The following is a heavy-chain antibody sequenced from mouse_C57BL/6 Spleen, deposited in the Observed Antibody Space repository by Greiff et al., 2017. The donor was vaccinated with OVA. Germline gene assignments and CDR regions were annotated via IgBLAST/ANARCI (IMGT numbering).Heavy chain of an antibody. CDR1: GYSITSGYY. V-gene: IGHV3-6*01. CDR3: ARRVYAMDY. Sequence: EVKVEESGPGLVKPSQSLSLTCSVTGYSITSGYYWNWIRQFPGNKLEWMGYISYDGSNNYNPSLKNRISITRDTSKNQFFLKLNSVTTEDTATYYCARRVYAMDYWGQGTSVTVSS. CDR2: ISYDGSN. J-gene: IGHJ4*01.